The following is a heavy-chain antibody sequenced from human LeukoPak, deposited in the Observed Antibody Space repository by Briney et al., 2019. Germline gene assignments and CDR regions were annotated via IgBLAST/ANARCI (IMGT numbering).Heavy chain of an antibody. CDR1: GFIFSNYW. CDR2: INQRGSEK. J-gene: IGHJ4*02. CDR3: ARLVVPPGNRGWYYEH. D-gene: IGHD2-2*01. Sequence: GGSLRLSCAASGFIFSNYWMAWVRQGPGEGPEWMAYINQRGSEKYYVDSVRGRFTISRDNAKNSLDLQMNSLRVEDTAIYYCARLVVPPGNRGWYYEHWGQGTLVTVSS. V-gene: IGHV3-7*03.